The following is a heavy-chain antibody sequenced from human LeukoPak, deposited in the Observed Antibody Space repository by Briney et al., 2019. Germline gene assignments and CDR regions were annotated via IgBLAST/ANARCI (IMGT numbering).Heavy chain of an antibody. CDR2: INHSGST. J-gene: IGHJ5*02. CDR1: GGSFSGYY. Sequence: SETLSLTCAVYGGSFSGYYWSWIRQPPGKGLEWIGEINHSGSTNYNPSLKGRVTISIDTSKNQFSLKLTSVTAADTAVYYCARVYDSSGDNWFDPWGQGTLVTVSS. CDR3: ARVYDSSGDNWFDP. V-gene: IGHV4-34*01. D-gene: IGHD3-22*01.